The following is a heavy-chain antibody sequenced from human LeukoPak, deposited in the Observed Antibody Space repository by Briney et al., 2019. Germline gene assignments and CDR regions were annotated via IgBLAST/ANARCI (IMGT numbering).Heavy chain of an antibody. V-gene: IGHV1-24*01. D-gene: IGHD6-19*01. CDR2: FDPEDGET. J-gene: IGHJ4*02. CDR1: GYTPTELS. Sequence: GASVKVSCKVSGYTPTELSMHWVRQAPGKGLEWMGGFDPEDGETIYAQKFQGRVTMTEDTSTDAAYMELSSLRSEDTAVYYCATDGGRSSGWLLDYWGQGTLVTVSS. CDR3: ATDGGRSSGWLLDY.